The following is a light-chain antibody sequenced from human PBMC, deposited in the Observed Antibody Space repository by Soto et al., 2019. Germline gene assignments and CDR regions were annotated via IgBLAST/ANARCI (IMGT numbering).Light chain of an antibody. V-gene: IGKV1-27*01. CDR1: QDIGIY. J-gene: IGKJ1*01. CDR2: TTS. CDR3: QINVGAPRT. Sequence: DIQMTQSPYSLSASVGDRVTITCRASQDIGIYLAWYQQKSGRVPKLLIYTTSTLHSGVPSRFSGSGSGTEFTLTISSLQPEDVATYFCQINVGAPRTFGQGTKVEIK.